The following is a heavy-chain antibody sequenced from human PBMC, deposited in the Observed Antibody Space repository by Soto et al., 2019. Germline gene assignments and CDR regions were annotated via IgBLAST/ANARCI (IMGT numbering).Heavy chain of an antibody. V-gene: IGHV1-46*01. Sequence: ASVKVSCKASGYTFTSYYMHWVRQAPGQGLEWMGIINPSGGSTSYAQKFQGRVTMTRDTSTSTVYMELSSLRSEDTAVYYCARDAELRYFDWLSTYYYYYGMDVWGQGTTVTVS. J-gene: IGHJ6*02. CDR2: INPSGGST. CDR3: ARDAELRYFDWLSTYYYYYGMDV. CDR1: GYTFTSYY. D-gene: IGHD3-9*01.